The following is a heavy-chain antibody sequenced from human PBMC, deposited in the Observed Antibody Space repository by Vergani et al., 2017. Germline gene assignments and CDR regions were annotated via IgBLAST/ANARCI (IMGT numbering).Heavy chain of an antibody. CDR3: AKDIYSGYDYMDV. D-gene: IGHD5-12*01. Sequence: EVQLFESGGGLVQPGGSLRLSCAASGFTFSSYAMSWVRQAPGKGLEWVSAISGSGGSTYYADSVKGRFTIARDNSKNTLYLQMNSLRAEDTAVYYCAKDIYSGYDYMDVWGKGTTVTVSS. CDR1: GFTFSSYA. CDR2: ISGSGGST. J-gene: IGHJ6*03. V-gene: IGHV3-23*01.